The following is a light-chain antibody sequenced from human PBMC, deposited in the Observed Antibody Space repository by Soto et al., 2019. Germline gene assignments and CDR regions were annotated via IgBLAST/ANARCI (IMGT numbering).Light chain of an antibody. CDR3: QQYSDLPMT. CDR2: KAS. CDR1: QTISSW. V-gene: IGKV1-5*03. J-gene: IGKJ5*01. Sequence: GDRVTITCRASQTISSWLAWYQQKPGKAPKLLIYKASSLESGVPSRFSGSGSGTEFTLTISRLEPEDFAVYFCQQYSDLPMTFGQGTRLEIK.